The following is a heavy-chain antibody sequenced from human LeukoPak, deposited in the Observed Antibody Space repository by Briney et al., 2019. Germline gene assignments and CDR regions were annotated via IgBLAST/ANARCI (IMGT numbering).Heavy chain of an antibody. Sequence: PGGSLRLSCAASGFTFDDYAMHWVRQAPGKGLEWVSRINSDGSGTFYADSVKGRFTISRDNAKNTLYLQMNSLRAEDTAVYYCARDYYGSGDYWGQGTLVTVSS. CDR3: ARDYYGSGDY. CDR2: INSDGSGT. CDR1: GFTFDDYA. J-gene: IGHJ4*02. D-gene: IGHD3-10*01. V-gene: IGHV3-74*01.